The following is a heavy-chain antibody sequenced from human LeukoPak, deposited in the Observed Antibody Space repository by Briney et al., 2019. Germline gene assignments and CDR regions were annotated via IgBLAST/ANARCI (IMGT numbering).Heavy chain of an antibody. CDR3: ARGRGSSNHYFDP. V-gene: IGHV3-66*01. Sequence: GGSLRLSCAASGFTVSSNYMSWVRQAPGKGLEWVSVIYSGGSTYYADSVKGRFTISRDNSKNTLYLQMNSLRAEDTAVYYCARGRGSSNHYFDPWGQGTLVTVSS. CDR1: GFTVSSNY. J-gene: IGHJ5*02. CDR2: IYSGGST. D-gene: IGHD4-4*01.